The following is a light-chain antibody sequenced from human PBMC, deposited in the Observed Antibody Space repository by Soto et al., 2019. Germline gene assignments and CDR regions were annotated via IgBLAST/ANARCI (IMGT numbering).Light chain of an antibody. CDR2: EVS. J-gene: IGLJ1*01. CDR1: SSDVGGYDH. V-gene: IGLV2-23*02. CDR3: CSYAGSSTF. Sequence: QSVLTQPASVSGSPGQSIAISCTGTSSDVGGYDHVSWYQQQPGKAPKLMIYEVSKRPSGVSNRFSGSKSGNTASLTISGLQAEDEADYYCCSYAGSSTFFGTGTKVTVL.